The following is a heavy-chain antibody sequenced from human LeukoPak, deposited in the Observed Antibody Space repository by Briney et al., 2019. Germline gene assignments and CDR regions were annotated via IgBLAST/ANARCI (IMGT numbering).Heavy chain of an antibody. CDR2: INHSGST. CDR1: GGSFSGYY. V-gene: IGHV4-34*01. J-gene: IGHJ2*01. CDR3: ARARYGGNSEGYFDL. D-gene: IGHD4-23*01. Sequence: KSSETLSLTCAVYGGSFSGYYWSWIRQPPGKGLEWIGEINHSGSTDYNPSLKSRVTISVDTSKNQFSLKLSSVTAADTAVYYCARARYGGNSEGYFDLWGRGTQVTVSS.